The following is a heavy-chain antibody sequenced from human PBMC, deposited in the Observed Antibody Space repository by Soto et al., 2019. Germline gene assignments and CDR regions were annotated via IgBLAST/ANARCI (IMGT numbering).Heavy chain of an antibody. CDR3: AREFELLGQKGLGD. D-gene: IGHD1-7*01. J-gene: IGHJ4*02. CDR2: IHYSGKT. CDR1: GAAITTPGYY. V-gene: IGHV4-31*03. Sequence: QVQLQESGPGLVKPSQTLSLTCSVSGAAITTPGYYWNWIRQLPGMGLEWIGYIHYSGKTYNNPSLRSRVTMSLDTSDNQFTLNLSAVTAADTAIYYCAREFELLGQKGLGDWGQGTLVSVSS.